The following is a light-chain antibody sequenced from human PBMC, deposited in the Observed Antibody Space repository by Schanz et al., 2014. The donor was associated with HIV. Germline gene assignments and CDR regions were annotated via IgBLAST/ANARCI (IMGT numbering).Light chain of an antibody. CDR1: GS. CDR3: QSFDKSVSAVV. CDR2: DSR. J-gene: IGLJ2*01. V-gene: IGLV1-40*01. Sequence: QSVLTQPPSVSGAPGQRVTISCTGSGSIHWYQQLPGTAPTLLIHDSRKRPSEIPDRFSGSKSVNSASLAITGLQAEDEADYYCQSFDKSVSAVVFGGGTKLTVL.